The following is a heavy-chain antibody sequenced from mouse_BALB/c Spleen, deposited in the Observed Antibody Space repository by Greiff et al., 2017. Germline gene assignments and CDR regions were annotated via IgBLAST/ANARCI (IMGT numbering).Heavy chain of an antibody. D-gene: IGHD2-10*02. CDR1: GFTFSSFG. J-gene: IGHJ4*01. CDR2: ISSGSSTI. CDR3: ARKYDYAMDY. Sequence: EVQVVESGGGLVQPGGSRKLSCAASGFTFSSFGMHWVRQAPEKGLEWVAYISSGSSTIYYADTVKGRFTSSRDNPKNTLFLQMNSLRSEDTAMYYCARKYDYAMDYWGQGTSVTVAS. V-gene: IGHV5-17*02.